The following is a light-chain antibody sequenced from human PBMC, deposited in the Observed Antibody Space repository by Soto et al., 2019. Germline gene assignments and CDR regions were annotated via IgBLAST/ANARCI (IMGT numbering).Light chain of an antibody. V-gene: IGLV2-8*01. CDR2: EVS. Sequence: QSALTQPPSASGSPGQSVTISCTGTSSDVGGYNYVSWYQQHPGKAPKLMIYEVSKRPSGVPDRFSGSKSANTASLTVSGLQPEDEADYYCSSYAGTNNLLYVFGTGTKVTVL. CDR3: SSYAGTNNLLYV. CDR1: SSDVGGYNY. J-gene: IGLJ1*01.